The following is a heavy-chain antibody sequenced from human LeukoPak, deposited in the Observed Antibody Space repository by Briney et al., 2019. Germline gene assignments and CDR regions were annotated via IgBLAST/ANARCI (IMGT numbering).Heavy chain of an antibody. CDR1: GFTFSNYG. J-gene: IGHJ5*02. D-gene: IGHD5-24*01. CDR3: ARDGIEMATMYNWFDP. V-gene: IGHV3-30*02. Sequence: QTGGSLRLSCAASGFTFSNYGMHWVRQAPGKGLEWVTFIRYDGSNKYYADSVKGRFTISRDNSKNTLYLQMNSLRAEDTAVYYCARDGIEMATMYNWFDPWGQGTLVTVSS. CDR2: IRYDGSNK.